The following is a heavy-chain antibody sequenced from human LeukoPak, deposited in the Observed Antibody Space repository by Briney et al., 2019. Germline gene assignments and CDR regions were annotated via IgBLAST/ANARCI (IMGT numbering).Heavy chain of an antibody. J-gene: IGHJ4*02. V-gene: IGHV3-64*01. D-gene: IGHD3-9*01. CDR2: ISSNGGST. CDR1: GFTFSSYA. Sequence: GGSLRLSCAASGFTFSSYAMHWVRQAPGKGLEYVSAISSNGGSTYYANSVKGRFTISRDNSKNTLYLQMGSLRAEDMAVYYCARGWRYFDWGQGTLVTVSS. CDR3: ARGWRYFD.